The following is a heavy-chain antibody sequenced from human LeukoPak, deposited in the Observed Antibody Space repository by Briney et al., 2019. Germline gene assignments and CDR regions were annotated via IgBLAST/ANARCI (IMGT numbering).Heavy chain of an antibody. D-gene: IGHD6-13*01. J-gene: IGHJ6*03. CDR2: INPNSGGT. V-gene: IGHV1-2*02. CDR3: ARGPRGSYYYYYYMDV. Sequence: GASVKVSCKASGYTFTSYGISWVRQAPGQGLEWMGWINPNSGGTNYAQKFQGRVTMTRDTSISTAYMELSRLRSDDTAVYYCARGPRGSYYYYYYMDVWGKGTTVTVSS. CDR1: GYTFTSYG.